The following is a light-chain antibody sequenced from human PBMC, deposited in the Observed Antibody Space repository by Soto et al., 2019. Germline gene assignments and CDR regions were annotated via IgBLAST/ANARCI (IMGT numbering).Light chain of an antibody. CDR3: QHYNNWPPWT. V-gene: IGKV3-15*01. J-gene: IGKJ1*01. CDR1: QSVSRN. CDR2: GAS. Sequence: EIVMTQSPATLSVSPGERATLSCRASQSVSRNLAWYQQKPGQAPRLLIYGASIRATGIPARFSGSGSGTNFTLTISSLQSEDFAVYYCQHYNNWPPWTFGQGTKVEVK.